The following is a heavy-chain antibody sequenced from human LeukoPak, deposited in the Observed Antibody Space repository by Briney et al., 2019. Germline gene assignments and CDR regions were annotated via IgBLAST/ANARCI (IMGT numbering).Heavy chain of an antibody. CDR2: MIPIFGTA. CDR1: GGTFSSYA. J-gene: IGHJ6*03. Sequence: SVKVSCKASGGTFSSYAISWVRQAPGQRLEWMVGMIPIFGTANYAQKFQGRFTITTDESTSTAYMELSSLRSEDTAVYYSARVVGARTPAYYYYYYMDVWGKGTTVTVSS. D-gene: IGHD1-26*01. CDR3: ARVVGARTPAYYYYYYMDV. V-gene: IGHV1-69*05.